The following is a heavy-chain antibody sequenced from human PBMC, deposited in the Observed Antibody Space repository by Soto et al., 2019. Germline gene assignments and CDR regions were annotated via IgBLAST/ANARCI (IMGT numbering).Heavy chain of an antibody. CDR2: IYPGDSDT. D-gene: IGHD6-6*01. V-gene: IGHV5-51*01. CDR3: ARETTFNVWPFMGFRTYSSSSVGAFDI. J-gene: IGHJ3*02. CDR1: GYSFTSYW. Sequence: GESLKISCKGSGYSFTSYWIGWVRQMPGKGLEWMGIIYPGDSDTRYSPSFQGQVTISADKSISTAYLQWSSLKASDTAMYYCARETTFNVWPFMGFRTYSSSSVGAFDIWGQGTMVTVSS.